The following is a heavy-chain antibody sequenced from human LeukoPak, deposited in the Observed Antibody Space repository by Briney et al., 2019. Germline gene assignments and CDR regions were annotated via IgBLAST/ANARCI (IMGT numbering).Heavy chain of an antibody. D-gene: IGHD1-26*01. V-gene: IGHV3-48*03. CDR2: ISFSGSTI. CDR1: GFTFTNYE. CDR3: ARGEPRGGSVGATGSY. J-gene: IGHJ4*02. Sequence: GGSLRLSCAASGFTFTNYEMNWVRQAPGKGLEWVSHISFSGSTIYYADSVKGRFTVSRDNAKNSLYLQMNSLRAEDTAVYYCARGEPRGGSVGATGSYWGQGTLVTVSS.